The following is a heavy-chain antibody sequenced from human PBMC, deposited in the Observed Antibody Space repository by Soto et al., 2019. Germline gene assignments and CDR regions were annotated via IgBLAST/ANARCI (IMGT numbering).Heavy chain of an antibody. CDR1: GFTFSNYD. CDR2: ISTTSSSK. J-gene: IGHJ1*01. D-gene: IGHD2-21*02. V-gene: IGHV3-48*02. CDR3: PTGAFCAGDPYPGQYFRH. Sequence: EVQLVESGGGLVQPGGSLRLSCAASGFTFSNYDMDWVRQAPGKGLEWVSYISTTSSSKYYADSVKGRFTISRDNARNSLYLQIDSLRDEDPAVYYCPTGAFCAGDPYPGQYFRHWGQGTLVPVSS.